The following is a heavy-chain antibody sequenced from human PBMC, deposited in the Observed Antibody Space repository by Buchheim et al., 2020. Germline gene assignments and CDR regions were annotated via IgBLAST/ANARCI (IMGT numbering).Heavy chain of an antibody. D-gene: IGHD3-22*01. J-gene: IGHJ4*02. CDR1: GYTFTSYY. V-gene: IGHV1-46*03. CDR2: INPSGCST. Sequence: QVQLVQSGAEVKKPGASVKVSCKASGYTFTSYYMHCVRQAPGQGLEWMGIINPSGCSTSSAQKFQGRVTMPRATSTRPVYMELSSLRSEDTAVYYCARDTDYYDRSGWLDYWGQGTL. CDR3: ARDTDYYDRSGWLDY.